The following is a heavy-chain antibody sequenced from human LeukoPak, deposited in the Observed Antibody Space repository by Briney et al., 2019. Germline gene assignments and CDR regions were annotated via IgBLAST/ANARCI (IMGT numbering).Heavy chain of an antibody. J-gene: IGHJ4*02. V-gene: IGHV3-7*04. CDR3: VRGGVSFDS. Sequence: GGSLRLSCAASGFTFSGFWMSWVRQAPTKGLEWVANIKYDGRDKRYVHSVKGRFPLSRDNANNSLYLQMNSLRAEDTAVYYCVRGGVSFDSWGQGTLVTVSS. CDR1: GFTFSGFW. CDR2: IKYDGRDK.